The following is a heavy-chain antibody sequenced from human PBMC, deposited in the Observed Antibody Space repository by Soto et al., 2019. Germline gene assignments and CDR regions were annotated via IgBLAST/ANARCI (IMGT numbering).Heavy chain of an antibody. V-gene: IGHV3-15*07. CDR3: AAMKTY. J-gene: IGHJ4*02. Sequence: EVQQVESGGGLVKPGGSLRLSCAASGFNFKNAWMNWVRQAPGKGLEWVGRIKSETDGGTTDYAAPGKGRFTISRDDSKSTLFLQMNSLKTEDTGVSYCAAMKTYWGQGTPVTVSS. D-gene: IGHD3-16*01. CDR1: GFNFKNAW. CDR2: IKSETDGGTT.